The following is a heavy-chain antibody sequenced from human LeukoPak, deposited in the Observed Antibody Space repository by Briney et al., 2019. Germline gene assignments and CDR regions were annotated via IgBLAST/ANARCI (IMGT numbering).Heavy chain of an antibody. CDR3: ARAGVRGVIKCRKYYFDY. J-gene: IGHJ4*02. CDR2: ISSSGSTI. V-gene: IGHV3-48*03. D-gene: IGHD3-10*01. Sequence: GGSLRLSCAASGFTFSSYEMNWVRQAPGKGLEWVSYISSSGSTIYYADSVKGRFTISRDNAKNSLYLQMNSLRAEDTAVYYCARAGVRGVIKCRKYYFDYWGQGTLVTVSS. CDR1: GFTFSSYE.